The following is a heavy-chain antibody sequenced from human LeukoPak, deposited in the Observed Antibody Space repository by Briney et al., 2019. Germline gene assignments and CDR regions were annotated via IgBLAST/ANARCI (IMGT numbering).Heavy chain of an antibody. Sequence: GGSLRLSCAASGFTFDDYAMHWVRQAPGKGLEWVSLISGDGGSTYYADSVKGRFTISRDNSKNSLYLQMNSLRTDDTALYYCANGGDSSGYAPLDYWGQGTLVTVSS. CDR2: ISGDGGST. J-gene: IGHJ4*02. V-gene: IGHV3-43*02. CDR1: GFTFDDYA. CDR3: ANGGDSSGYAPLDY. D-gene: IGHD3-22*01.